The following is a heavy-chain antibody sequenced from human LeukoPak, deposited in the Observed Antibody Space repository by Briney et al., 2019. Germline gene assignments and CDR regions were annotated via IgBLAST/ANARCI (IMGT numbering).Heavy chain of an antibody. Sequence: SETLSLTCTVSGGSISSYYWSWIRQPPGKGLEWIGYIYYSGSNNYNPSLKSRVTISVDTSKNQFSLKLSSVTAADTAVYYCARNRGVRGVYDYWGQGTLVTVSS. D-gene: IGHD3-10*01. CDR3: ARNRGVRGVYDY. CDR2: IYYSGSN. CDR1: GGSISSYY. J-gene: IGHJ4*02. V-gene: IGHV4-59*08.